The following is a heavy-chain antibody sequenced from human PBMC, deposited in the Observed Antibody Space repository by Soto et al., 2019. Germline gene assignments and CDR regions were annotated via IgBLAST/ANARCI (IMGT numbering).Heavy chain of an antibody. Sequence: EVQLLESGGGLVQPGGSLRLSCAASGFTFSSYAMSWVRQAPGKGLEWVSAISGSGGSTYYADSVKGRFTISRDNSKNTLYLQMNSLRAEDTAVYYCAKDQRSGYYRYYYYGMDVWGQGTTLTVSS. V-gene: IGHV3-23*01. CDR2: ISGSGGST. CDR1: GFTFSSYA. D-gene: IGHD5-12*01. J-gene: IGHJ6*02. CDR3: AKDQRSGYYRYYYYGMDV.